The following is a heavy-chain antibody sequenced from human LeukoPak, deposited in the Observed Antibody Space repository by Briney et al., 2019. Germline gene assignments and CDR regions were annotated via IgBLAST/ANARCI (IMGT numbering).Heavy chain of an antibody. J-gene: IGHJ5*02. CDR3: AREGSSGWYEFWFDP. D-gene: IGHD6-19*01. CDR2: IYSAGTT. V-gene: IGHV3-66*01. CDR1: GFTVSNNY. Sequence: PGGSLRLSCAASGFTVSNNYMSWVRQAPGKGLEWVSVIYSAGTTYYADSVKGRFTISRDNSKNTLYLQMNSVRAEDTAVYYCAREGSSGWYEFWFDPWGQGTLVTVSS.